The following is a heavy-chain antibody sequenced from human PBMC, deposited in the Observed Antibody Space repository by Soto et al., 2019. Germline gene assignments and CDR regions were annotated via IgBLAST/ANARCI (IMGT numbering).Heavy chain of an antibody. CDR3: ARSYSSGPDY. Sequence: EVQLVESGGGLVQPGGSLRLSCAASGFTFSNHWMHWVRQAPGKGLVWVSRINSDGSTTTYADSVKGRFTISRHNAKNTLYLQLNRLRAEDTALYYCARSYSSGPDYWGQGTLVTVSS. V-gene: IGHV3-74*01. J-gene: IGHJ4*02. CDR1: GFTFSNHW. D-gene: IGHD6-19*01. CDR2: INSDGSTT.